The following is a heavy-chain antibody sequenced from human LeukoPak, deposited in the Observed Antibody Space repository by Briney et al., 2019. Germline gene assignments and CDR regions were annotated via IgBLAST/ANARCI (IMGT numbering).Heavy chain of an antibody. CDR1: GFTFSSYE. J-gene: IGHJ3*02. CDR2: ISSGGSTV. CDR3: ARVIIVGATGI. V-gene: IGHV3-48*03. D-gene: IGHD1-26*01. Sequence: RGSLRLSCAASGFTFSSYEMNWVRQAPGKGLEWVSYISSGGSTVYYADSVKGRFTISRDNAKNSLYLQMNSLRAEDTAVYYCARVIIVGATGIWGQGTMVTVSS.